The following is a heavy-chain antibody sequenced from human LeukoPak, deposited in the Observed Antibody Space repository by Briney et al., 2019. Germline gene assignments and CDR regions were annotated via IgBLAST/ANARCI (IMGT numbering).Heavy chain of an antibody. D-gene: IGHD2-15*01. J-gene: IGHJ4*02. CDR3: ARAWARFCSGGSCYRGGFFDY. V-gene: IGHV4-34*01. CDR2: INHSGST. CDR1: GGSFSGYY. Sequence: PSETLSLTCAVYGGSFSGYYWSWIRQPPGKGLEWIGEINHSGSTNYNPSLKSRVTISVDTSKNQFSLKLSSVTAADTAVYYCARAWARFCSGGSCYRGGFFDYWGQGTLVTVSS.